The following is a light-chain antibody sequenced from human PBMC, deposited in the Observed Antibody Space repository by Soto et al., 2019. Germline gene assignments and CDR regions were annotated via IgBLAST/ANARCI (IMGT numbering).Light chain of an antibody. Sequence: EVVLTQSPATLSLSPGETATLSCRASQSVFSYLAWFQQKPGQAPRLLIYDVSARATGVPARFTGSGSGTDFTLTISSLEPEDFAVYYCHHCSNWPGTFGQGTKVEIK. CDR1: QSVFSY. CDR3: HHCSNWPGT. J-gene: IGKJ1*01. CDR2: DVS. V-gene: IGKV3-11*01.